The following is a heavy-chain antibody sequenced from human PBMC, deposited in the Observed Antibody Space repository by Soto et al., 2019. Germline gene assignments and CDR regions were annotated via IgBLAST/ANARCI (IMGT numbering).Heavy chain of an antibody. CDR3: ARGGKLDY. CDR2: ISHDGSNK. J-gene: IGHJ4*02. CDR1: GFTFRSYA. D-gene: IGHD2-15*01. Sequence: GGSLRLFCAVYGFTFRSYAMHWVRQAPGKGLEWVAVISHDGSNKYYADSVKGRFTISRDNSKNTLYLQMNSLRAEDTAVYYCARGGKLDYWGQRTLVTVSS. V-gene: IGHV3-30-3*01.